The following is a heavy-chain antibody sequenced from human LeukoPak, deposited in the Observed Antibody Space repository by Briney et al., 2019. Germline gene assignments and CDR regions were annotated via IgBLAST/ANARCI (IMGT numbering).Heavy chain of an antibody. CDR2: IIPILGIA. CDR1: GGTFSSYA. CDR3: ARDLIVAKGYSYGDDPYYFDY. D-gene: IGHD5-18*01. J-gene: IGHJ4*02. Sequence: EASVKVSCKASGGTFSSYAISWVRHAPGQGLEWMGRIIPILGIANYAQKFQGRVTITADKSTSTAYMELSSLRSEDTAVYYCARDLIVAKGYSYGDDPYYFDYWGQGTLITVSS. V-gene: IGHV1-69*04.